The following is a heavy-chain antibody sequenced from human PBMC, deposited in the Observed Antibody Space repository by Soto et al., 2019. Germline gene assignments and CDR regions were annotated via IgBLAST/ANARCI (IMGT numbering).Heavy chain of an antibody. J-gene: IGHJ4*02. Sequence: SETLSLTCAVYGGSFSGYYWSWIRQPPGKGPEWIGEINHSGSTNYNPSLKSRVTISVDTSKNQFSLKLSSVTAADTAVYYCARGARITIFGVAYFGFDYWGQGTLVTVSS. V-gene: IGHV4-34*01. D-gene: IGHD3-3*01. CDR3: ARGARITIFGVAYFGFDY. CDR2: INHSGST. CDR1: GGSFSGYY.